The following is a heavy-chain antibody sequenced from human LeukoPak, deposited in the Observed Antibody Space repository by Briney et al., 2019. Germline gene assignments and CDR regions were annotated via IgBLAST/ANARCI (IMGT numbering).Heavy chain of an antibody. J-gene: IGHJ4*02. V-gene: IGHV3-21*01. CDR1: GSTFTSYT. CDR2: ISSSSSYI. CDR3: ASGDSAVTFFDY. D-gene: IGHD4-17*01. Sequence: GGSLRLSCAASGSTFTSYTMNWVRQAPGKGLEWVSSISSSSSYIYYADSLKGRFTISRDNAKSSLYLQMNSLRAEDTAVYYCASGDSAVTFFDYWGQGTLVTVSS.